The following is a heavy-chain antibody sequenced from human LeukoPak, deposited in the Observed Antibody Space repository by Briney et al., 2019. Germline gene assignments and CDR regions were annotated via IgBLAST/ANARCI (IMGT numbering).Heavy chain of an antibody. CDR2: ISVYNGNP. CDR1: GYTFSSYG. CDR3: ARDQYDSVWGSHRPYFDY. J-gene: IGHJ4*02. Sequence: ASVKVSCKSSGYTFSSYGISWVRQPPGQGLEGMGWISVYNGNPEYAQKFQGRVIMTTDTFTSTAYMELRSLRSDDTAVYYCARDQYDSVWGSHRPYFDYWGQGTLVTVSS. D-gene: IGHD3-16*02. V-gene: IGHV1-18*01.